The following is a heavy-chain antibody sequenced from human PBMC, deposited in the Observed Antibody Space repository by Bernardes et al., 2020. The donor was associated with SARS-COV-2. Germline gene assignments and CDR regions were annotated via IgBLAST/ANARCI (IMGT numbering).Heavy chain of an antibody. CDR3: TRGTGSYGYWDF. CDR1: GFTFSSYW. V-gene: IGHV3-74*01. Sequence: GWSLRLSCAASGFTFSSYWIHWVRQVPGKGLVWVSRISTDGTSTSYADSVKGRFTISRDNAKNTVYLQMNSLRAEDTAVYYCTRGTGSYGYWDFWGQGTLVTVSS. CDR2: ISTDGTST. J-gene: IGHJ4*02. D-gene: IGHD3-16*01.